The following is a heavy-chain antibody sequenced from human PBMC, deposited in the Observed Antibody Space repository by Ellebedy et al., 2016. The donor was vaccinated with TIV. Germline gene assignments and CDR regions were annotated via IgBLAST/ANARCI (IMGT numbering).Heavy chain of an antibody. J-gene: IGHJ4*02. V-gene: IGHV3-30-3*01. Sequence: GESLKISXAASGFTFSSYAMHWVRQAPGKGLEWVAVISYDGSNKYYADSVKGRFTISRDNSKNTLYLQMNSLRAEDTAVYYCAREGYSGGSFTRFDYWGQGTLVTVSS. CDR2: ISYDGSNK. CDR3: AREGYSGGSFTRFDY. CDR1: GFTFSSYA. D-gene: IGHD2-15*01.